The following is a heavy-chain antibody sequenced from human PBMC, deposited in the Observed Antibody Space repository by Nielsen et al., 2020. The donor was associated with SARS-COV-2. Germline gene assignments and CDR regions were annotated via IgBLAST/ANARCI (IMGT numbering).Heavy chain of an antibody. J-gene: IGHJ6*02. CDR3: ARRRSGYCSGGSCSVMDV. Sequence: SETLSLTCTVSGGSISSSSYYWGWIRQPPGKGLEWIGEIYHSGSTNYNPSLKSRVTISVDKSKNQFSLKLSSVTAADTAVYYCARRRSGYCSGGSCSVMDVWGQGTTVTVSS. CDR2: IYHSGST. V-gene: IGHV4-39*07. CDR1: GGSISSSSYY. D-gene: IGHD2-15*01.